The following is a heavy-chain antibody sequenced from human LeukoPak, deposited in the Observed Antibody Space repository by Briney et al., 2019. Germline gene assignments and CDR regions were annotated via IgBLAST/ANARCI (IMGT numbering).Heavy chain of an antibody. D-gene: IGHD3-10*01. CDR2: MYYSGST. V-gene: IGHV4-39*07. Sequence: SETLSLTCTVSGGSISSSSYYWGWIRQPPGKGLEWIGSMYYSGSTYQNPSLKSRVTISGDTSKNQFSLKLSSVTAADTAVYYCARMCAGELWPNYYFDYWGQGTLVTVSS. J-gene: IGHJ4*02. CDR1: GGSISSSSYY. CDR3: ARMCAGELWPNYYFDY.